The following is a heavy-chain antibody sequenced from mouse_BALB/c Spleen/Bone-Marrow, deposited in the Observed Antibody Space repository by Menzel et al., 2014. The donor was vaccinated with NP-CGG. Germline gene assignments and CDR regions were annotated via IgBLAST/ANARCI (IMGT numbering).Heavy chain of an antibody. D-gene: IGHD2-4*01. V-gene: IGHV1-4*01. CDR2: INPSSDYT. CDR1: GYTFTSYT. Sequence: QVQLQQPGAELARPGASVKMSCKASGYTFTSYTIHWVKQRPGQGLEWIGYINPSSDYTNYNQKFKDKATLTADKSSSTAYMQLSSLTPEDSAVYYCAREGLRAWFVYWGQGTLVTVSA. CDR3: AREGLRAWFVY. J-gene: IGHJ3*01.